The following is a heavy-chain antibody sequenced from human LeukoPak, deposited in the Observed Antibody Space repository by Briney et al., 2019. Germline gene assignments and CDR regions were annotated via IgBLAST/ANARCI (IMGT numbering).Heavy chain of an antibody. J-gene: IGHJ5*02. V-gene: IGHV4-61*02. Sequence: PSETLSLTCTVSGGSISSGSYYWSWIRQPAGKGLEWIGRIYTSGSTNYNPSLKSRVTISVDTSKNQFSLKLSSVTAADTAVYYCARDLDSSGCYWFDPWGQGTLVTVSS. CDR2: IYTSGST. CDR1: GGSISSGSYY. CDR3: ARDLDSSGCYWFDP. D-gene: IGHD6-19*01.